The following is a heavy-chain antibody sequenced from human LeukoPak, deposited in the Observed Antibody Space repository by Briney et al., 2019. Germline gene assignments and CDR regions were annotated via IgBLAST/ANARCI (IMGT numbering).Heavy chain of an antibody. CDR2: INHSGST. V-gene: IGHV4-34*01. J-gene: IGHJ5*02. CDR1: GGSFSGYY. Sequence: SETLSLTCAVYGGSFSGYYWSWIRQPPGKGLEWIGEINHSGSTNYNPSLKSRVTISVDTSKDQFSLRLSSVTAADTAVYYCATRGWYCSGGSCYPNWFDPWGQGTLVTVSS. CDR3: ATRGWYCSGGSCYPNWFDP. D-gene: IGHD2-15*01.